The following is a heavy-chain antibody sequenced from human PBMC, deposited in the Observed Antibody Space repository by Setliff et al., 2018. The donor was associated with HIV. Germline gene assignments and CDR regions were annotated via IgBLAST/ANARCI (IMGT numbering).Heavy chain of an antibody. CDR1: GGSIRTYY. CDR2: IYFTGSS. D-gene: IGHD4-17*01. J-gene: IGHJ3*01. CDR3: ARVQMAYAAFDV. Sequence: SETLSLTCTVSGGSIRTYYWSWIRQPPGKGLEWIGSIYFTGSSDNNPSLKSRVTLSVDTSKHQLSLKLSSVTAADTAVYYCARVQMAYAAFDVWGQGTMVT. V-gene: IGHV4-59*01.